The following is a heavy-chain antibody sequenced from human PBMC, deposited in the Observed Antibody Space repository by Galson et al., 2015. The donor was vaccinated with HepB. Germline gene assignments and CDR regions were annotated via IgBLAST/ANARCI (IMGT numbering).Heavy chain of an antibody. CDR3: ARAMVRGVIPQYYYGTDV. J-gene: IGHJ6*02. CDR1: GFTVSSNY. Sequence: SLRLSCAASGFTVSSNYMSWVRQAPGKGLEWVSVIYSGGSTYYADSVKGRFTISRDNPKNTLYLQMNSLRAEDTAVYYCARAMVRGVIPQYYYGTDVCGQGTTVTVSS. V-gene: IGHV3-53*01. CDR2: IYSGGST. D-gene: IGHD3-10*01.